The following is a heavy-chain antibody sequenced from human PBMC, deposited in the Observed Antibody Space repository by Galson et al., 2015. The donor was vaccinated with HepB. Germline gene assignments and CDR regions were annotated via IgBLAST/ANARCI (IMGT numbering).Heavy chain of an antibody. CDR2: INPSGNTI. J-gene: IGHJ4*02. Sequence: SLRLSCAASGFTFTAYNMNWVRQAPGKGLEWVSFINPSGNTIYYADSVKGRFTISRDNAKNSLYLQMNSLRVEDTAMYYCVRARENDYWGQGTLVTVSS. CDR3: VRARENDY. V-gene: IGHV3-48*01. CDR1: GFTFTAYN.